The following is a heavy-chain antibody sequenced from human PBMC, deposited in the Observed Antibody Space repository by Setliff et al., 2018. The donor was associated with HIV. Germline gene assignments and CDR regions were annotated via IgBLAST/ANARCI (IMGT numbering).Heavy chain of an antibody. CDR1: GGSFSGYY. J-gene: IGHJ6*03. D-gene: IGHD5-18*01. V-gene: IGHV4-34*01. Sequence: SETLSLTCAVYGGSFSGYYWNWIRQPPGKGLEWIGEINHSGSTNYNPSLKSRVTISVDTSKNQFSLKLSSVTAADTAVYYCARGAIRLWLRSYYYMDVWGKGTTVTVSS. CDR2: INHSGST. CDR3: ARGAIRLWLRSYYYMDV.